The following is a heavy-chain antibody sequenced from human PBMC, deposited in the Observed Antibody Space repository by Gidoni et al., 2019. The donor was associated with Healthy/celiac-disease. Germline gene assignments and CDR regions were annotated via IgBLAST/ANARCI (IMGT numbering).Heavy chain of an antibody. D-gene: IGHD5-12*01. CDR3: AREKVATMMVGYYFDS. V-gene: IGHV3-7*01. CDR2: LKQDGSEN. CDR1: DFTLSSYW. J-gene: IGHJ4*02. Sequence: EVQLVESGGGLGQPGGALRLSCAASDFTLSSYWMSWVRQDPGKGLEWVATLKQDGSENYYVVSVRGRFTISRDNAKKSLYLQMNSLRAEDTVVYYCAREKVATMMVGYYFDSWGQGTLVTVSS.